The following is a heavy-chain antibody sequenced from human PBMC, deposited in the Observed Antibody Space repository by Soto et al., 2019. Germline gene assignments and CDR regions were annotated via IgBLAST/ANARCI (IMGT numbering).Heavy chain of an antibody. CDR2: ISGSVGRS. CDR1: GFTFSNYA. V-gene: IGHV3-23*01. Sequence: GGSLRVSCAASGFTFSNYAMNCVRQAPGKGLEWVSGISGSVGRSYYGDSVKGRFTISRGISKNTLYLQMNSLRAEDTAVYYCAKDVEAYCGGDCYSRYYYGMDVWGRGTTVTVSS. D-gene: IGHD2-21*02. CDR3: AKDVEAYCGGDCYSRYYYGMDV. J-gene: IGHJ6*02.